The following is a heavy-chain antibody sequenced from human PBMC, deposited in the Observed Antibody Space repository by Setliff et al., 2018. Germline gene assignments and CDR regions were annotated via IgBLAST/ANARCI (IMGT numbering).Heavy chain of an antibody. CDR2: TNLVDGVT. Sequence: ASVKVSCKASGFTFTGYSIHWVRQAPGQGLEWVGWTNLVDGVTRYARKFQGRVTMTRDTSITTAYMEISSLTSDDTAVYYCARDLFSSSWYDHWGQGTQVTVSS. J-gene: IGHJ5*02. D-gene: IGHD6-19*01. CDR1: GFTFTGYS. V-gene: IGHV1-2*02. CDR3: ARDLFSSSWYDH.